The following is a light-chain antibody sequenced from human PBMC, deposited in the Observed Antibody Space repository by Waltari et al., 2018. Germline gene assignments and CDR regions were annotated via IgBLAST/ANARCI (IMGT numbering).Light chain of an antibody. CDR2: AAS. CDR1: QSISNY. J-gene: IGKJ1*01. V-gene: IGKV1-39*01. Sequence: DIQMTQSPSSLSASVGDRVTITCRASQSISNYLSWYQQKPGKAPNLLIYAASSFQCGVPSRFSGSGSMTDFTLTISSLQPEDFATYYCQQSYISLTFGQGTKVEIK. CDR3: QQSYISLT.